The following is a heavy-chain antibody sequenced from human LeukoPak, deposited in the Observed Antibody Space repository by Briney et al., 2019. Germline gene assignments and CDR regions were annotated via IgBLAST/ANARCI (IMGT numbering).Heavy chain of an antibody. D-gene: IGHD1-14*01. V-gene: IGHV3-7*01. CDR3: ARAPEYVGWFDP. Sequence: PGGSLRLSCAASGFTFSSYEMNWVRQAPGKGLEWVANIKQDESEKYYVDSVKGRFTISRDNAKNSLYLQMNSLRAEDTAVYYCARAPEYVGWFDPWGQGTLVTVSS. CDR1: GFTFSSYE. J-gene: IGHJ5*02. CDR2: IKQDESEK.